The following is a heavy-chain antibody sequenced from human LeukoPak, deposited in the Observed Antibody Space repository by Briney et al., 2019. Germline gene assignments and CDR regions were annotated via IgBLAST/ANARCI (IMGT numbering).Heavy chain of an antibody. CDR2: INPNSGGT. J-gene: IGHJ5*02. CDR1: VYTFTGYY. Sequence: ASVKVSCKASVYTFTGYYMHWVRQAPGQGLEWMGWINPNSGGTNYSQKFQGRVTMTRDTSISTAYMVLSRLITDDTAVYYCARKFGSTIMTWFDPWGQETLVTVSS. V-gene: IGHV1-2*02. D-gene: IGHD3-16*01. CDR3: ARKFGSTIMTWFDP.